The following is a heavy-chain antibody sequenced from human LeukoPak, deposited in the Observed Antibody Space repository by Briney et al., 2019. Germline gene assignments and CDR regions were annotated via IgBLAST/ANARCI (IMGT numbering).Heavy chain of an antibody. CDR1: GYTFTSYG. Sequence: ASVKVSCKASGYTFTSYGISWVRPAPGQGLEWMGWISAYNGNTNYAQKLQGRVTMTTDTSTSTAYMELRSLRSDDTAVYYCARREYDYGSGSYLDYWGQGTLVTVSS. J-gene: IGHJ4*02. CDR3: ARREYDYGSGSYLDY. D-gene: IGHD3-10*01. CDR2: ISAYNGNT. V-gene: IGHV1-18*01.